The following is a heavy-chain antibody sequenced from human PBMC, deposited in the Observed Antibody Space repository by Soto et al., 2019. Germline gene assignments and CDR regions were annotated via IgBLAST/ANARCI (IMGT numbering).Heavy chain of an antibody. CDR1: GGSISSYY. J-gene: IGHJ6*03. V-gene: IGHV4-59*08. CDR3: ARQRRGSRDEQEVYGYYYYYYYMDV. Sequence: QVQLQESGPGLVKPSETLSLTCTVSGGSISSYYWSWIRQPPGKGLAWIGYIYYSGSTNYNPSLKRRFTISVDTSKNQFSLKLSSVTAADTAVYYCARQRRGSRDEQEVYGYYYYYYYMDVWGKGTTVTVSS. CDR2: IYYSGST. D-gene: IGHD2-8*01.